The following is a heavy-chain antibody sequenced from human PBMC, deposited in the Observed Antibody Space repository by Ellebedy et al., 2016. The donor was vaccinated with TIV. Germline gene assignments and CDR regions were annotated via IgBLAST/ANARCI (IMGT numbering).Heavy chain of an antibody. CDR2: TRNKPNNYTT. J-gene: IGHJ5*02. CDR1: GFILSDHD. Sequence: GESLKISCAVSGFILSDHDMDWVRQAPGKGLELVGRTRNKPNNYTTEYAASVKGRFTISRDDSKNSLYLQMNSLKIEDTAVYYCTGWRSGDPTWGQGTLVTVSS. V-gene: IGHV3-72*01. D-gene: IGHD4-17*01. CDR3: TGWRSGDPT.